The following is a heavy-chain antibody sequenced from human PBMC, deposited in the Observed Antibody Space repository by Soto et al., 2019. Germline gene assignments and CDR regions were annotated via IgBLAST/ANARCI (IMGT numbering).Heavy chain of an antibody. CDR3: ARRGARIEADGFSTGFDT. V-gene: IGHV4-39*01. Sequence: PSETLSLTCSVSGGSVSSSSYYWGWIRQPPGKGLEWIGSISYSGNTYYSPSLKSRVTISVDTSKNQFSLELSSVTATDTAVYFCARRGARIEADGFSTGFDTWGQGTLVTVSS. CDR2: ISYSGNT. CDR1: GGSVSSSSYY. D-gene: IGHD6-13*01. J-gene: IGHJ5*02.